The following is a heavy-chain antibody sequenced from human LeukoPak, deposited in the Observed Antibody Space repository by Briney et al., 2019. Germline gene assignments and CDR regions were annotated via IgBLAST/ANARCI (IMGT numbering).Heavy chain of an antibody. J-gene: IGHJ4*02. CDR1: GGTFSSYA. D-gene: IGHD6-6*01. Sequence: SVKVSCKASGGTFSSYAISWVRQAPGQGLEWMGGNIPIFGTANYAQKFQGRVTITADESTSTAYMELSSLRSEDTAVYYCASASSSSPSGDYWGQGTLVTVSS. CDR2: NIPIFGTA. V-gene: IGHV1-69*13. CDR3: ASASSSSPSGDY.